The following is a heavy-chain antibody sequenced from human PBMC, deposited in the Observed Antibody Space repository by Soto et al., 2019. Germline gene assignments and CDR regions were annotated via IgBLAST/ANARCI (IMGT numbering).Heavy chain of an antibody. CDR2: ISGSGGST. J-gene: IGHJ1*01. V-gene: IGHV3-23*01. CDR1: VFTFSSYS. Sequence: PGVSLRLSCAASVFTFSSYSMSWVRQAPGKGLEWVSAISGSGGSTYYADSVKGRFTISRDNSKNTLYLQMNSLRAEDTAVYYCAKDRIVGATSAEYFQHWGQGTLVTVSS. CDR3: AKDRIVGATSAEYFQH. D-gene: IGHD1-26*01.